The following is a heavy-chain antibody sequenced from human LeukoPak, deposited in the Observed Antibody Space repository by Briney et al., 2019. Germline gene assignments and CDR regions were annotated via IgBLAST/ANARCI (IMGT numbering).Heavy chain of an antibody. CDR1: GFTFSSYG. D-gene: IGHD3-9*01. V-gene: IGHV3-30*18. CDR3: AKDHRHFDWLSPAYYFDY. Sequence: GRSLRLSCAASGFTFSSYGMHWVRQAPGKGLEWVAVISYDGSNKYYADFVKGRFTISRDNSKNTLYLQMNSLRAEDTAVYYCAKDHRHFDWLSPAYYFDYWGQGTLVTVSS. J-gene: IGHJ4*02. CDR2: ISYDGSNK.